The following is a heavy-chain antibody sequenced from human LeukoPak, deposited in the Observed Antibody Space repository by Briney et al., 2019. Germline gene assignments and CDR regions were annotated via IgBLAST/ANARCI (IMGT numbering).Heavy chain of an antibody. J-gene: IGHJ4*02. V-gene: IGHV4-59*08. Sequence: SETLSLTCTVSGGSISSYYWSWIRQPPGKGLEWIGYIYYSGSTNYNPSLKSRVTISVDTSKNQFSLKLSSVTAADTAVYYCAIIYSYGYGFDYWGQGTLVTVSS. CDR1: GGSISSYY. CDR2: IYYSGST. CDR3: AIIYSYGYGFDY. D-gene: IGHD5-18*01.